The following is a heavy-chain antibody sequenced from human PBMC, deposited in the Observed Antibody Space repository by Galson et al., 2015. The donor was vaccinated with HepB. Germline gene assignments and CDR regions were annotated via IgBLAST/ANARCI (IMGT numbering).Heavy chain of an antibody. J-gene: IGHJ6*03. Sequence: SLRLSCAASGFTFSSYAMHWVRQAPGKGLEWVAVISYDGSNKYYADSVKGRFTISRDNSKNTLYLQMNSLRAEDTAVYYCARGLRYYYMDVWGKGTTVTVSS. V-gene: IGHV3-30-3*01. CDR2: ISYDGSNK. D-gene: IGHD3-16*01. CDR1: GFTFSSYA. CDR3: ARGLRYYYMDV.